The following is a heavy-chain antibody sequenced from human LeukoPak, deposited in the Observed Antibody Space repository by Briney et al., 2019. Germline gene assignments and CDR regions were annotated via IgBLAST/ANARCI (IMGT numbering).Heavy chain of an antibody. V-gene: IGHV3-21*01. J-gene: IGHJ6*03. CDR1: GFTFSSYS. CDR2: ISSSSSYI. CDR3: ARYPDYGDPPGPIYYYYMDV. D-gene: IGHD4-17*01. Sequence: PGGSLRLSCAAPGFTFSSYSMNWVRQAPGKGLEWVSSISSSSSYIYYADSVKGRFTISGDNAKNSLYLQMNSLRAEDTAVYYCARYPDYGDPPGPIYYYYMDVWGKGTTVTVSS.